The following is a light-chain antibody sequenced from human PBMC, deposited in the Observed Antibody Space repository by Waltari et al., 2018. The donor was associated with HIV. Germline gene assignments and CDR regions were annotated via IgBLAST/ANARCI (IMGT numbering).Light chain of an antibody. Sequence: QSALTQPPSASGSPGPSVTISCTGTSSDVGAYNYVSWYQQHPGKAPKLMISEVNKRPSGVPDRFSGSKSGNTASLTVSGLQAEDEAEYYCTSYAGNNLVCGGGTKMTVL. CDR2: EVN. CDR3: TSYAGNNLV. CDR1: SSDVGAYNY. V-gene: IGLV2-8*01. J-gene: IGLJ2*01.